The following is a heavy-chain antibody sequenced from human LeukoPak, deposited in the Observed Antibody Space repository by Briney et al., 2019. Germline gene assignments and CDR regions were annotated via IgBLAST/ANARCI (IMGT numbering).Heavy chain of an antibody. V-gene: IGHV2-70*11. CDR2: IDWDDDK. Sequence: ESGPTLVNPTQTLTLACTFSGFSLSTSGMCVSWIRQPPGKALEWLARIDWDDDKYYSTSLKTRLTISKDTSKNQVVLTMTNMDPVDTATYYCARSVSGWGNFDYWGQGTLVTVSS. CDR3: ARSVSGWGNFDY. J-gene: IGHJ4*02. CDR1: GFSLSTSGMC. D-gene: IGHD6-19*01.